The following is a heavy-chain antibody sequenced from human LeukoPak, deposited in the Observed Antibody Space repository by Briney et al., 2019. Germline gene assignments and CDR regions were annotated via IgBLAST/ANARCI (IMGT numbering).Heavy chain of an antibody. CDR1: GYTFTSYG. Sequence: GASVKVSCKSSGYTFTSYGISWVRQAPGQGLEWMGWISAYNGNTNYAQKLQGRVTMTTDTSTSTDYMEQRSLISDDTAVYYCAREPYGAFDNWGPGTPVTVSS. CDR3: AREPYGAFDN. J-gene: IGHJ4*03. CDR2: ISAYNGNT. V-gene: IGHV1-18*01. D-gene: IGHD4-17*01.